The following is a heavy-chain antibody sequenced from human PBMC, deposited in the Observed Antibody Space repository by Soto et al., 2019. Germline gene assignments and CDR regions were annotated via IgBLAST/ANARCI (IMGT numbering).Heavy chain of an antibody. Sequence: SETLSLTCTVAGGSISNYYWSWIRQLPGKRLEWIGYIYDSGSTNYNPSLKSRVTISVDTSKNQFSLKVSSLTAADTAVYYCASGGDYSPFDYWGQGTLVTVSS. D-gene: IGHD4-17*01. CDR3: ASGGDYSPFDY. J-gene: IGHJ4*02. CDR2: IYDSGST. CDR1: GGSISNYY. V-gene: IGHV4-59*01.